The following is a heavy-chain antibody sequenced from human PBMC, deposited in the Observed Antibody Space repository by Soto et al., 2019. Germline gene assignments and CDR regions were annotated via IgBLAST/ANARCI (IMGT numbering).Heavy chain of an antibody. Sequence: GGSLRLSCAASGFTFRDYYMSWLRQAPGKGLEWISYISSSGTYKKYADSVKGRFTISRDNAKNSQYLQMNSLRAEDTALYYCARRYWDSEAFDIWGQRTMVTVSS. J-gene: IGHJ3*02. CDR1: GFTFRDYY. D-gene: IGHD1-20*01. V-gene: IGHV3-11*06. CDR2: ISSSGTYK. CDR3: ARRYWDSEAFDI.